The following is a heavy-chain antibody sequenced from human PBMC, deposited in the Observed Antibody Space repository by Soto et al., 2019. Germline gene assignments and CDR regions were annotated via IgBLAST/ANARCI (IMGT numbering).Heavy chain of an antibody. Sequence: GASVKVSCKASGYTFTNYDINGVRQATGQGLEYMGWISANSGKIGYVQKFQGRVTMTTDTSTSTAYMELRSLRSDDTAVYYCARDLTQRYYDSSGYPAYWGQGTLVTVS. CDR2: ISANSGKI. CDR3: ARDLTQRYYDSSGYPAY. D-gene: IGHD3-22*01. J-gene: IGHJ4*02. CDR1: GYTFTNYD. V-gene: IGHV1-18*01.